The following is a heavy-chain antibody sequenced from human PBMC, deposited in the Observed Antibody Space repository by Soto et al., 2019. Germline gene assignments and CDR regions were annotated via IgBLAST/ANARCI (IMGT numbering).Heavy chain of an antibody. V-gene: IGHV3-74*03. CDR1: GSTFSYYT. Sequence: GGSLRLSCVASGSTFSYYTMSWVRQAPGKGLEWVSHIDSDGSSTTYADSVKGRFTISRDNAKNTVYLQMNSLRAEDTAVYYCVRDDVGVGIDYWGLGTLVTVSS. D-gene: IGHD1-26*01. CDR3: VRDDVGVGIDY. CDR2: IDSDGSST. J-gene: IGHJ4*02.